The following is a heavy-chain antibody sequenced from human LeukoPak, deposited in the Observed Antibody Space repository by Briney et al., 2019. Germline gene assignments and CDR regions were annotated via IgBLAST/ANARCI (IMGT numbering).Heavy chain of an antibody. D-gene: IGHD1-7*01. CDR2: IYYSGST. CDR1: GGSISSYY. V-gene: IGHV4-59*08. CDR3: ARLSITGTGDY. J-gene: IGHJ4*02. Sequence: SETLSLTCTVAGGSISSYYWSWIRQPPGKGLEWIGYIYYSGSTNYNPSLKSRVTISVDTSKNQFSLKLSSVTAADTAVYYCARLSITGTGDYWGQGTLVTVSS.